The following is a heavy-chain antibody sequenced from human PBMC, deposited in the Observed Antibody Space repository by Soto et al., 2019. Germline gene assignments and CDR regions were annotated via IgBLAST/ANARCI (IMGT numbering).Heavy chain of an antibody. Sequence: ASVKVSCKGSGFTLTTYGISRGRQAPGQGLEWMGWISAYNGNTNYAQKLQGRVTISADKSTDTAYMVLTGLTSEDTAVYYCARSRGSYYSNFDSWGQGTLVTVSS. J-gene: IGHJ4*02. V-gene: IGHV1-18*01. D-gene: IGHD3-10*01. CDR2: ISAYNGNT. CDR3: ARSRGSYYSNFDS. CDR1: GFTLTTYG.